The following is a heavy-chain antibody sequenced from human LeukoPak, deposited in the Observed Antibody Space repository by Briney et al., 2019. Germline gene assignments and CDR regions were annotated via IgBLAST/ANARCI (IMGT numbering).Heavy chain of an antibody. Sequence: SETLSLTCAVYGGSFSGYYWSWIRQPPGKGLEWIGEINHSGSTNYNPSLKSRVTISVDTSKNQFSLRLSSVTAADTAVYYCARVDYYGSGSYYNRNWFDPWGQGTLVTVSS. J-gene: IGHJ5*02. D-gene: IGHD3-10*01. CDR1: GGSFSGYY. V-gene: IGHV4-34*01. CDR2: INHSGST. CDR3: ARVDYYGSGSYYNRNWFDP.